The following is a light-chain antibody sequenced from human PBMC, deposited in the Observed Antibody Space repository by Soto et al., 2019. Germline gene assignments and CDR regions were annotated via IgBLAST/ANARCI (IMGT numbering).Light chain of an antibody. J-gene: IGKJ3*01. CDR2: DAA. CDR3: QQTSSAPFT. V-gene: IGKV1-39*01. CDR1: QNMNTY. Sequence: DIQMTQSPYSLSAAVGDRVTIACRASQNMNTYLNWYQQKPGKAPKLLIFDAASLQNGVTSRFSGGRSRTDFTLTIISLQPEDFATYYCQQTSSAPFTFGPGTKVDIK.